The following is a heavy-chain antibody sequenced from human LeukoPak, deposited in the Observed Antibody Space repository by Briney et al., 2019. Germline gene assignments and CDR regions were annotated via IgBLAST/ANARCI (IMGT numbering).Heavy chain of an antibody. CDR1: GFTFDDYT. CDR2: ISWDGGST. Sequence: GGSLRLSCAASGFTFDDYTMHWVRQAPGKGLEWVSLISWDGGSTYYADSVKGRFTISRDNSRNTLYLQMNTLRAEDTAVYYCAKAIAAPVWYFDLWGRGTLVTVSS. V-gene: IGHV3-43*01. D-gene: IGHD6-13*01. J-gene: IGHJ2*01. CDR3: AKAIAAPVWYFDL.